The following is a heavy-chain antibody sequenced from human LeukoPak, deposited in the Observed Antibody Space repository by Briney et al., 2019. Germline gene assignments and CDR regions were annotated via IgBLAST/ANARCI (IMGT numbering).Heavy chain of an antibody. Sequence: QAGGSLRLSCAASGFTFSNYWIHWVRQAPGKGLVWVSRINSDGSSTSYADSVEGRFTISRDNAKNTLYLQMNSLRAEDTAVYYCARDGYCSSTSCYYFDYWGQGTLVTVSS. CDR3: ARDGYCSSTSCYYFDY. J-gene: IGHJ4*02. D-gene: IGHD2-2*01. CDR1: GFTFSNYW. CDR2: INSDGSST. V-gene: IGHV3-74*01.